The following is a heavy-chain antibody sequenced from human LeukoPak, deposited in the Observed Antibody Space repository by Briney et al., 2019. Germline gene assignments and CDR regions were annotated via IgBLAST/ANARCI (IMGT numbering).Heavy chain of an antibody. D-gene: IGHD3-3*01. CDR1: GFTFSSYS. V-gene: IGHV3-66*02. Sequence: GGSLRLSCAASGFTFSSYSMNWVRQAPGKGLEWVSVIYSGGSTYYADSVKGRFTISRDNSKNTLYLQMNSLRAEDTAVYYCARDASFGVVTSTYFDYWGQGTLVTVSS. CDR3: ARDASFGVVTSTYFDY. CDR2: IYSGGST. J-gene: IGHJ4*02.